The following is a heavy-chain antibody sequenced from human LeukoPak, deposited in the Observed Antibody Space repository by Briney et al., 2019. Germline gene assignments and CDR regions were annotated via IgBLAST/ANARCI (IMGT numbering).Heavy chain of an antibody. Sequence: GESLKISCKGSGYSFTTYWIGWVRQMPGQGLEWMEIIYPDDSDTRYSPSFQGQVTISVDKSINTAYLHWNSLKASDTAMYYCARHRLGLEVLFDSWGQGTLVTVSS. J-gene: IGHJ4*02. CDR2: IYPDDSDT. D-gene: IGHD7-27*01. V-gene: IGHV5-51*01. CDR1: GYSFTTYW. CDR3: ARHRLGLEVLFDS.